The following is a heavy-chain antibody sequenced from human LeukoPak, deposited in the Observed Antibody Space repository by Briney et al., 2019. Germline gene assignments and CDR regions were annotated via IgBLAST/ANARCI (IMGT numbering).Heavy chain of an antibody. D-gene: IGHD2-2*01. CDR2: INHSGST. Sequence: SETLSLTCAVYGGSFSGYYWSWIRQPPGKGLEWIGEINHSGSTNYNPSLKSRVTISVDTSKNQFFLKLSSVTAADTAVYYCARGYCSSTSCYDAFDIWGQGTMVTVSS. CDR1: GGSFSGYY. V-gene: IGHV4-34*01. CDR3: ARGYCSSTSCYDAFDI. J-gene: IGHJ3*02.